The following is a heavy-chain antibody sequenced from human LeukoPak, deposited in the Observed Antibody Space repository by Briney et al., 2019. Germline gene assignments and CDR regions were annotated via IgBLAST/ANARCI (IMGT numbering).Heavy chain of an antibody. CDR1: GFTFSSYG. J-gene: IGHJ3*02. V-gene: IGHV3-30*02. Sequence: GGSLRLSCAASGFTFSSYGMHWVRQAPGKGLEWVSFIRYDGSDKFYADSVKGRFTISKDNSKNTLYLQMGSLRAEDMAVYYCARGGSSSDAFDIWGQGTMVTVSS. CDR2: IRYDGSDK. D-gene: IGHD2-2*01. CDR3: ARGGSSSDAFDI.